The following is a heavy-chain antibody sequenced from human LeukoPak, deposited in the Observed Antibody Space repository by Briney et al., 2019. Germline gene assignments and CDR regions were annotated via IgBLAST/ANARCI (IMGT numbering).Heavy chain of an antibody. CDR3: AKEARWLQSRPLQH. Sequence: GGSLRLSCAASEFTFSSYNMNWVRQAPGKGLEWVAFIRYDGSNKYYADSVKGRFTISRDNSKNTLYLQMNSLRAEDTAVYYCAKEARWLQSRPLQHWGQGTLVTVSS. V-gene: IGHV3-30*02. CDR1: EFTFSSYN. J-gene: IGHJ1*01. CDR2: IRYDGSNK. D-gene: IGHD5-24*01.